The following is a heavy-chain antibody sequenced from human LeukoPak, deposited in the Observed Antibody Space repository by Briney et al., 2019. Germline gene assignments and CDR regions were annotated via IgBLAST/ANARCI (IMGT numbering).Heavy chain of an antibody. CDR2: IYTSGST. J-gene: IGHJ4*02. V-gene: IGHV4-61*02. CDR3: ASWFRRYFDY. Sequence: SQTLSLTCTVSGGSISSGSYYWSWIRQPAGKGLEWIGRIYTSGSTNYNPSLKSRVTISVDTSKNQFSLKLSSVTAAGTAVYYCASWFRRYFDYWGQGTLVTVSS. D-gene: IGHD3-10*01. CDR1: GGSISSGSYY.